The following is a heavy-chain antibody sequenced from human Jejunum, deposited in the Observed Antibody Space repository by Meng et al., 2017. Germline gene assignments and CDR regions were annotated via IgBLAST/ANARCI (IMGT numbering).Heavy chain of an antibody. CDR2: IYTSGTT. D-gene: IGHD4-11*01. Sequence: SETLSLTCTVSGGSISSYSWTWIRQPAGKGLEWFGRIYTSGTTNYNPSLKSRITMSVDTSKNQFSLKLNSVTAADTAVYYCAGEKQYMGFDFWGQGTLVTGSS. CDR3: AGEKQYMGFDF. J-gene: IGHJ4*02. CDR1: GGSISSYS. V-gene: IGHV4-4*07.